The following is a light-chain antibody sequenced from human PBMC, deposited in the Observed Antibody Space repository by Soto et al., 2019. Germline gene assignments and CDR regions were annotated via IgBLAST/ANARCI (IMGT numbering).Light chain of an antibody. J-gene: IGKJ4*01. CDR1: QSVSSF. CDR2: GVS. CDR3: QQRINWPLT. Sequence: EIVLTQSPATLSLSPGERATLSCRASQSVSSFLAWYQQKPGQAPRLLIYGVSRRATGIPTRFSGSGSGTEFTLNISSLEPEDFAVYYCQQRINWPLTFGGGTQVEIK. V-gene: IGKV3-11*01.